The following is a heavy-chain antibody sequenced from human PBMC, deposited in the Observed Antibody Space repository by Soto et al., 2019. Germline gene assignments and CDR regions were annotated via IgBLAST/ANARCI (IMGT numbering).Heavy chain of an antibody. V-gene: IGHV3-23*01. CDR3: AKAPAGGIYYYDSSGYYPFDY. D-gene: IGHD3-22*01. CDR2: ISGSGGST. Sequence: GGSLSLSCAASGFTFSSFAMSWVRQAPGKGLEWVSAISGSGGSTYSADSVKGRFTISRDNSKNTLYLQMNSLRAEDTAVYYCAKAPAGGIYYYDSSGYYPFDYWGQGTLVTVSS. J-gene: IGHJ4*02. CDR1: GFTFSSFA.